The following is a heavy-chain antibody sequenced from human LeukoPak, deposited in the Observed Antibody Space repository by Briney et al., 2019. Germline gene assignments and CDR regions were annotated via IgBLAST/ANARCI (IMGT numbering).Heavy chain of an antibody. V-gene: IGHV4-4*07. CDR3: ARYSSGWYSDAFDI. D-gene: IGHD6-19*01. CDR2: IYTSGST. J-gene: IGHJ3*02. Sequence: PSETLSLTCTVSGGSISSYYWSWIRQPAGKGLEWIGRIYTSGSTNYSPSLKSRVTMSVDTSKNQFSLRLSSVTAADTAVYYCARYSSGWYSDAFDIWGQGTMVTVSS. CDR1: GGSISSYY.